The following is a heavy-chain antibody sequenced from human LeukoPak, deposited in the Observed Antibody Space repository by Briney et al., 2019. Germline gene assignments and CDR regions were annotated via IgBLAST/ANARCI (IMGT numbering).Heavy chain of an antibody. V-gene: IGHV1-2*02. CDR1: GFTFSGYY. CDR2: ISPNSGGT. Sequence: ASVKVSCKASGFTFSGYYMHWVRQAPGQGLEWMAWISPNSGGTNYVQKFQGRVTVTRDTSISTDYMEVSGLTSDDTALYYCAREPSGSGGYDYWGQGTLVTVSS. J-gene: IGHJ4*02. D-gene: IGHD3-10*01. CDR3: AREPSGSGGYDY.